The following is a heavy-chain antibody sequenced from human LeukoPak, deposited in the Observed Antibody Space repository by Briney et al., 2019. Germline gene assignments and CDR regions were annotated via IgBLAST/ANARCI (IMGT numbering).Heavy chain of an antibody. CDR1: GFTFSSYA. CDR2: ISYDGSNK. CDR3: ARDSPDIVATIVASNYFDY. D-gene: IGHD5-12*01. V-gene: IGHV3-30*04. Sequence: GGSLRLSCAASGFTFSSYAMHWVRQAPGKGLEWVAVISYDGSNKYYADSVKGRFTISRDNSKNTLYLQMNSPRAEDTAVYYCARDSPDIVATIVASNYFDYWGQGTLVTVSS. J-gene: IGHJ4*02.